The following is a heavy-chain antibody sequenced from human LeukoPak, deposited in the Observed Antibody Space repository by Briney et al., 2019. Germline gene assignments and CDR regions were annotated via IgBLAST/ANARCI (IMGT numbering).Heavy chain of an antibody. CDR1: GFTFSSYA. J-gene: IGHJ5*02. CDR3: AKDDVWGSYRFPNWFDP. Sequence: GGSLRLSCAASGFTFSSYAMSWVRQAPGKGLEWVSAISGSGGSTYYADSVKGRFTISRDSSKNTLYLQMNSLRAEDTAVYYCAKDDVWGSYRFPNWFDPWGQGTLVTVSS. CDR2: ISGSGGST. V-gene: IGHV3-23*01. D-gene: IGHD3-16*02.